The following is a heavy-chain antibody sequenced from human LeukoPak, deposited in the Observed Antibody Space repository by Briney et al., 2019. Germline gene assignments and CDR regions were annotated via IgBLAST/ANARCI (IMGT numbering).Heavy chain of an antibody. Sequence: SETLSLTCAVYGGSFSGYYWSWIRQPPGKGLEWIGEINHSGSTNYNPSLKSRVTISVDTSKNQFSLKLSSVTAADTAVYYCAREEYYYDSSGYSYYFDYWGQGTLVTVSS. CDR2: INHSGST. D-gene: IGHD3-22*01. V-gene: IGHV4-34*01. CDR3: AREEYYYDSSGYSYYFDY. CDR1: GGSFSGYY. J-gene: IGHJ4*02.